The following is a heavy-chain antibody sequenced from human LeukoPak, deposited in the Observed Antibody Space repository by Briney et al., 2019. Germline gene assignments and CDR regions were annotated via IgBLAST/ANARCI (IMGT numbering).Heavy chain of an antibody. CDR1: GFTFSIYY. CDR3: ARYPLSYSDYYMDV. V-gene: IGHV3-21*01. CDR2: ISTSGAYI. Sequence: GGSLRLFCAASGFTFSIYYMTWVRQAPGKGLEWVSSISTSGAYIYYADSVKGRFTISRDNAKNSLYLQMNSLRAEDSAVYYCARYPLSYSDYYMDVWGTGTTVTVSS. D-gene: IGHD2-15*01. J-gene: IGHJ6*03.